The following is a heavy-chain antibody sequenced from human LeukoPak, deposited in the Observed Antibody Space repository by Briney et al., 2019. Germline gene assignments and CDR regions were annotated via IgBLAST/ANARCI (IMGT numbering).Heavy chain of an antibody. D-gene: IGHD3-22*01. CDR1: GGSISSGSYY. J-gene: IGHJ4*02. CDR3: ARVPRGGYSVTVDY. V-gene: IGHV4-61*02. CDR2: IYTSGST. Sequence: SQTLSLTCTVSGGSISSGSYYWSWIRQPAGKGLEWIGRIYTSGSTNYNPSLKRRVTISVDTSKNQFSLKLSSVTAADTAVYYCARVPRGGYSVTVDYWGQGTLVTVSS.